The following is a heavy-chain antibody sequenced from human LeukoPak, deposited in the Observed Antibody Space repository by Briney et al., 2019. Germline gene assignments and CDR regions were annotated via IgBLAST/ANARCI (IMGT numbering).Heavy chain of an antibody. J-gene: IGHJ5*02. D-gene: IGHD3-10*01. Sequence: YPGRSLRLSCAASGFTFSSYAMHWVRQAPGKGLEWVAVISYDGSNKYYADSVKGRFTISRDNSKNTLYLQMNSLRAEDTAVYYCARYAQPQTTYYYGSGTKPQAGWFDPWGQGTLVTVSS. CDR3: ARYAQPQTTYYYGSGTKPQAGWFDP. CDR1: GFTFSSYA. CDR2: ISYDGSNK. V-gene: IGHV3-30-3*01.